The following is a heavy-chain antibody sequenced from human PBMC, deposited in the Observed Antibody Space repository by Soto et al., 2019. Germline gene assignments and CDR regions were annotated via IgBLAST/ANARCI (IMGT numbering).Heavy chain of an antibody. CDR2: IYYSGST. Sequence: SETLSLTCTVSGCSISSGDYYWSWIRQPPGKGLEWIGYIYYSGSTYYNPSLKSRVTISVDTSKNQFSLKLSSVTAADTAVYYCARGRSITIFGVVISNWFDPWGQGTLVTVSS. CDR3: ARGRSITIFGVVISNWFDP. CDR1: GCSISSGDYY. J-gene: IGHJ5*02. D-gene: IGHD3-3*01. V-gene: IGHV4-30-4*01.